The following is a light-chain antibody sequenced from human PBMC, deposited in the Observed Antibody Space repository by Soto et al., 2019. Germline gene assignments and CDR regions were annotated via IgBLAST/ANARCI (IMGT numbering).Light chain of an antibody. J-gene: IGKJ2*01. CDR2: GES. CDR3: QEYSNSRT. V-gene: IGKV3-20*01. Sequence: EIVLTQSPGTLSLSPGERATLSCRTSQGVSSTFLAWYQHKPGQAPRLLIYGESNRATGIPDRFTGSGSGTDFTLSISRLEPEDFAVYYCQEYSNSRTFGQGTKLEIE. CDR1: QGVSSTF.